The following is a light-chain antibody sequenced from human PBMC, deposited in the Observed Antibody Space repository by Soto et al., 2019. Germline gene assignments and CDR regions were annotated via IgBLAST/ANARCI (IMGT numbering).Light chain of an antibody. Sequence: TQSPSSLSASVGDRVTISCRASQSISSYLAWYQQKPGQAPRLLIYDASNRATGIPARFSGSGSGTDFTLTISSLEPEDFAVYYCQQRSNWPVTFGPGTKVDIK. CDR1: QSISSY. CDR2: DAS. J-gene: IGKJ3*01. CDR3: QQRSNWPVT. V-gene: IGKV3-11*01.